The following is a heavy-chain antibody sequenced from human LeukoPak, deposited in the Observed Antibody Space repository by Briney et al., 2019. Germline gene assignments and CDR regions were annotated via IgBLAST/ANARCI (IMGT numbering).Heavy chain of an antibody. CDR1: GFTFSSYA. Sequence: GGSLRLSCAASGFTFSSYAMSWVRQAPWKGLEWVSAISGSGGSTYYADSVKGRFTISRDNSKNTLYLQMNSLRAEDTAVYYCAKDGERFLEWFEYFQHWGQGTLVTVSS. CDR3: AKDGERFLEWFEYFQH. D-gene: IGHD3-3*01. V-gene: IGHV3-23*01. CDR2: ISGSGGST. J-gene: IGHJ1*01.